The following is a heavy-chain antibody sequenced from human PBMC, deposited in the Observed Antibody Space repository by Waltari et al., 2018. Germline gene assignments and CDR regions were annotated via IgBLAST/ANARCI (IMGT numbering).Heavy chain of an antibody. Sequence: QVQLVQSGPEVKKPGSSVKVSCTASGDTVKNFPINWVREAPGQGLELMGGIVPPPGPPNYAPKFRDRVTMTAEESTDTAYMELTGLRPEDTAIYYCARLVSSGWNQIDSWGQGTLVTVSS. CDR3: ARLVSSGWNQIDS. J-gene: IGHJ4*02. D-gene: IGHD6-19*01. CDR1: GDTVKNFP. V-gene: IGHV1-69*11. CDR2: IVPPPGPP.